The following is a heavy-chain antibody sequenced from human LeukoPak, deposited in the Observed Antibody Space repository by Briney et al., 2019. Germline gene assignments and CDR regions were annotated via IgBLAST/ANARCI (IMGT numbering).Heavy chain of an antibody. CDR1: GFTFSSYS. J-gene: IGHJ4*02. CDR2: ISSSSSSTI. CDR3: ARGSGVQLWSSLDY. V-gene: IGHV3-48*02. D-gene: IGHD5-18*01. Sequence: GGSLRLSCAASGFTFSSYSMNWVRQAPGKGLEWVSYISSSSSSTIYYADSVKGRFTISRDNAKNSLYLQMNSLRDEDTAVYYCARGSGVQLWSSLDYWGQGTLVTVSS.